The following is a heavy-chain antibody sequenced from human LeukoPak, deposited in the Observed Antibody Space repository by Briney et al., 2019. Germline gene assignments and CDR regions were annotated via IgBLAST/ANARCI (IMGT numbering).Heavy chain of an antibody. J-gene: IGHJ1*01. CDR1: GFMFVNHA. V-gene: IGHV3-64*04. CDR2: ISDSGGIT. D-gene: IGHD2-15*01. CDR3: AREDGFCSGGSCYQH. Sequence: PGGSLRLSCSASGFMFVNHAMHWVRQAPGKGLEYVSAISDSGGITYYADSVKGRFTISRDNAKNSLFLQMNSLRAEDTALYYCAREDGFCSGGSCYQHWGQGTLVTVSS.